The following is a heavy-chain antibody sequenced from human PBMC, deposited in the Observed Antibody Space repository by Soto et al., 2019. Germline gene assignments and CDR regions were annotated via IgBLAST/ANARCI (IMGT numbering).Heavy chain of an antibody. D-gene: IGHD2-2*01. Sequence: SETLSLTCAVYGGSFRGYYWTWIRPPPGKGVEWIGEINNSGSTNYNPSLKSRVTISVDKSKNQFSLKLSSVTAADTAVYYCARGPSIPAVYYYYYMDVWGKGTTVTVSS. J-gene: IGHJ6*03. V-gene: IGHV4-34*01. CDR1: GGSFRGYY. CDR2: INNSGST. CDR3: ARGPSIPAVYYYYYMDV.